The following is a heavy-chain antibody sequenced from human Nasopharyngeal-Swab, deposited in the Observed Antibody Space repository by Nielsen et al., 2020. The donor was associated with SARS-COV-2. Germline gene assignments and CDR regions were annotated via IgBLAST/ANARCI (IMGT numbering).Heavy chain of an antibody. D-gene: IGHD2-2*01. CDR1: GYTFTLSL. Sequence: ASVKVSCKASGYTFTLSLLLFFLPPPLQGLEWMGWISAYNGNTNYAQKLQGRVTMTTDTSTSTAYMELRSLRSDDTAVYYCASNPLYCSSTSCYRDAFDIWGQGTMVTVSS. CDR3: ASNPLYCSSTSCYRDAFDI. V-gene: IGHV1-18*01. CDR2: ISAYNGNT. J-gene: IGHJ3*02.